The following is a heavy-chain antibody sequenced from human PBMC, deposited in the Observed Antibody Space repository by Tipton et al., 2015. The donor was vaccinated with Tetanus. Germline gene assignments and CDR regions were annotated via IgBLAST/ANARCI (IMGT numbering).Heavy chain of an antibody. V-gene: IGHV3-23*01. Sequence: SLRLSCAASGFTFNRYGINWVRQAPGKGLVWVSSISGSGDTTYYADSVRGRFTVSRDNSKDTVCLDVRSLRDEDTAVYYCATDGLPRGFVMVEATTQKYFRHWDRGTLVTVSS. CDR2: ISGSGDTT. J-gene: IGHJ1*01. CDR3: ATDGLPRGFVMVEATTQKYFRH. D-gene: IGHD2-21*01. CDR1: GFTFNRYG.